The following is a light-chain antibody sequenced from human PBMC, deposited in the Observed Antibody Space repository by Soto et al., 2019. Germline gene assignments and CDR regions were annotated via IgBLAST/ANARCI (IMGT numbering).Light chain of an antibody. J-gene: IGLJ3*02. V-gene: IGLV2-11*01. CDR3: CSYAGSYSWV. CDR2: DVS. Sequence: QSALTQPRSVSGSPGQSVTISFTGTSSDVGAYNYVSCYQHHPGKAPKVLIYDVSKRPSGVPDRFSGFKSDNKASLTISGLQAEDEADYYCCSYAGSYSWVFGGGTKLTVL. CDR1: SSDVGAYNY.